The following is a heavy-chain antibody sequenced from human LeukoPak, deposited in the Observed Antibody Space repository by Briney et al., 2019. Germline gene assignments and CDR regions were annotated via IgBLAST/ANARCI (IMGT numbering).Heavy chain of an antibody. CDR1: GFPFNSYW. D-gene: IGHD1-26*01. J-gene: IGHJ3*02. Sequence: GGSLRLSCAASGFPFNSYWMSWVRQAPGRGLEWVANIKEDGSEKFYVDSVKGRFTISRDNAKNSLFLQMTSLRAEDTALYYCAPEVWELQGASDIWGQGTMVAVSS. V-gene: IGHV3-7*01. CDR3: APEVWELQGASDI. CDR2: IKEDGSEK.